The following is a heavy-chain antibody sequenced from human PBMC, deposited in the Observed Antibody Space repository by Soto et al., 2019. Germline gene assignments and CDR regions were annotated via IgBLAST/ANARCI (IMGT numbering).Heavy chain of an antibody. CDR1: GFTFSSYA. D-gene: IGHD3-22*01. Sequence: GGSLRLSCAASGFTFSSYAMHWVRQAPGKGLEGVAVISYDGSNKYYADSVKGRFTISRDNSKNTLYLQMNSLRAEDTAVYYCARVYISHYYDSSGYYYEDYWGQGTLVTVSS. V-gene: IGHV3-30-3*01. CDR2: ISYDGSNK. CDR3: ARVYISHYYDSSGYYYEDY. J-gene: IGHJ4*02.